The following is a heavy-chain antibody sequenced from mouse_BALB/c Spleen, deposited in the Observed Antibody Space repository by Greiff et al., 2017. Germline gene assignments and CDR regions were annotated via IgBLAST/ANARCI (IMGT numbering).Heavy chain of an antibody. D-gene: IGHD2-4*01. J-gene: IGHJ2*01. V-gene: IGHV5-6-5*01. CDR2: ISSGGST. CDR3: ARGRYDYVYYFDY. CDR1: GFTFSSYA. Sequence: EVQGVESGGGLVKPGGSLKLSCAASGFTFSSYAMSWVRQTPEKRLEWVASISSGGSTYYPDSVKGRFTISRDNARNILYLQMSSLRSEDTAMYYCARGRYDYVYYFDYWGQGTTLTVSS.